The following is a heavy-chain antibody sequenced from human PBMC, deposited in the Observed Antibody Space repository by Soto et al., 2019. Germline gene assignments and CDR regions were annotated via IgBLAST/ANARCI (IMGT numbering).Heavy chain of an antibody. CDR1: GFTFSSYG. V-gene: IGHV3-33*01. J-gene: IGHJ3*02. CDR3: ARDPHRYDYIWASYRNDAFDI. CDR2: IWYDGSNK. Sequence: QVQLVESGGGVVQPGRSLRLSCAASGFTFSSYGMHWVRQAPGKGLEWVAVIWYDGSNKYYADSVKGRLTISRDNSKNRLYMQMNSLRAADTAVYYCARDPHRYDYIWASYRNDAFDIWGQGTMVTVSS. D-gene: IGHD3-16*02.